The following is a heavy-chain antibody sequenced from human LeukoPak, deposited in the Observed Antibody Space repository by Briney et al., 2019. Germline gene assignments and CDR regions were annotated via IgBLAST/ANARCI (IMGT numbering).Heavy chain of an antibody. Sequence: PSQTLSLTCTVSGGSISSGSYYWSWIRQPAGKGLEWIGRIYTSGSTNYNPSLKSRVTISVDTSKNQFSLKLSSVTAADTAVYYCARDVGSGWHQSYYFDYWGQGTLVTVSS. CDR2: IYTSGST. CDR3: ARDVGSGWHQSYYFDY. J-gene: IGHJ4*02. V-gene: IGHV4-61*02. D-gene: IGHD6-19*01. CDR1: GGSISSGSYY.